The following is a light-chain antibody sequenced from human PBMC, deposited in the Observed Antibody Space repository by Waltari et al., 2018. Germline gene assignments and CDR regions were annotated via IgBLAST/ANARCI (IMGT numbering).Light chain of an antibody. CDR1: SSHIGSNY. J-gene: IGLJ3*02. CDR3: AAWDDSLSGLV. Sequence: QSVLTQPPSASGTPGQKVTIHCNGSSSHIGSNYLYWYQQFPGTAPKLLIFKNNQRPSGVPDRFSDSKSGTSASLAINGLRSEDEADYYCAAWDDSLSGLVLGGGTKVTVL. CDR2: KNN. V-gene: IGLV1-47*01.